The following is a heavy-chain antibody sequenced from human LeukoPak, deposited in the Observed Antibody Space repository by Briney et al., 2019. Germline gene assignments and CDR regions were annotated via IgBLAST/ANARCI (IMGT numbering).Heavy chain of an antibody. V-gene: IGHV4-39*01. D-gene: IGHD1-14*01. CDR1: GGPISSIGFY. CDR3: ARHEGHDHEDY. Sequence: TSETLSLTCSVSGGPISSIGFYWDWIRQPPGKGLEWIGSIYYSGSTYYNPSLKSRVTISVDTSKNQFSLKLSSVTAADTAVYYCARHEGHDHEDYWGQGTLVTVSS. J-gene: IGHJ4*02. CDR2: IYYSGST.